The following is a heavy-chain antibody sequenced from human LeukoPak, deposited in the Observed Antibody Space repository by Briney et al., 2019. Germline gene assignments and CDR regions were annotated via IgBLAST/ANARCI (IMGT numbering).Heavy chain of an antibody. V-gene: IGHV3-21*01. D-gene: IGHD3-3*01. Sequence: PGGSLRLSCAASGFTFSSYSMSWVRQAPGKGLEWVSSISSSSSYIYYADSVKGRFTISRDNAKNSLYLQMNSLRAEDTAVYYCASLPFWSGDYYYYGMDVWGQGTTVTVSS. CDR1: GFTFSSYS. J-gene: IGHJ6*02. CDR2: ISSSSSYI. CDR3: ASLPFWSGDYYYYGMDV.